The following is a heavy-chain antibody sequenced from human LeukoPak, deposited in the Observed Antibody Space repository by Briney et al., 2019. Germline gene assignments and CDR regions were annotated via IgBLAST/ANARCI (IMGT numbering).Heavy chain of an antibody. V-gene: IGHV1-2*02. J-gene: IGHJ5*02. CDR2: IYPNSGGT. D-gene: IGHD6-13*01. CDR1: AYTFTGYY. CDR3: ARGYSSSWYGNWFDP. Sequence: ASVKVSCKASAYTFTGYYMHWVRQAPGQGLEWMGWIYPNSGGTNYAQKFQGRVTMTRDTSISTAYMELSRLRSDDTAVYYCARGYSSSWYGNWFDPWGQGTLVTVSS.